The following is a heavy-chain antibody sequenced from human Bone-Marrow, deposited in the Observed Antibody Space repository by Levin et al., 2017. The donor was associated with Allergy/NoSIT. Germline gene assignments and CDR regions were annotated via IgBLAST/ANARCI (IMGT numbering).Heavy chain of an antibody. V-gene: IGHV1-46*01. CDR2: IKPDDGGT. Sequence: GESLKISCKASGYTFTSYYVYWVRQAPGQGLEWLGTIKPDDGGTTYGQKFQGRVTMTRDTSASTVYMELSSLRYDDTAVYYCAREAGSTSIGYSYMDVWGKGTTVTVSS. D-gene: IGHD6-13*01. J-gene: IGHJ6*03. CDR3: AREAGSTSIGYSYMDV. CDR1: GYTFTSYY.